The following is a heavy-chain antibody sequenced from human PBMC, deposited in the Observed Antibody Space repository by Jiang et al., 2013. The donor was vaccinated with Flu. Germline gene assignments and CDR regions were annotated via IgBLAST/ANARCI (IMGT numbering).Heavy chain of an antibody. Sequence: QLVESGGGLVQPGGSLRLSCAASGFTFSSYAMSWVRQAPGKGLEWVSAISGSGGSTSYADSVKGRFTISRDNSKNTLYLQMNSLRAEDTAVYYCAKDLRPAAARGVGYFDYWGQGTLVTVSS. CDR3: AKDLRPAAARGVGYFDY. V-gene: IGHV3-23*04. CDR2: ISGSGGST. J-gene: IGHJ4*02. D-gene: IGHD2-2*01. CDR1: GFTFSSYA.